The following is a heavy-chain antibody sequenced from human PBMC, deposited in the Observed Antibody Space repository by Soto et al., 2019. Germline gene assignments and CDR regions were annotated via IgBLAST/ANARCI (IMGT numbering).Heavy chain of an antibody. CDR3: ARDYDRRGYPLQGFDP. J-gene: IGHJ5*02. D-gene: IGHD3-22*01. V-gene: IGHV1-69*13. Sequence: SVKVSCKASGGTFSSYAISWVRQAPGQGLEWMGGIIPIFGTANYAQKFQGRVTITADESTSTAYMELSSLRSEDTAVYYCARDYDRRGYPLQGFDPWGQGTLVTVS. CDR1: GGTFSSYA. CDR2: IIPIFGTA.